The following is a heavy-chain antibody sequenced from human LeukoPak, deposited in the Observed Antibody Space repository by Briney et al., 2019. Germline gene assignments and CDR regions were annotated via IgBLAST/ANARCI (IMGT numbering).Heavy chain of an antibody. Sequence: GGSLRLSCAASGFTFNNYAMNWVRQTPGGRLEWVSFIGISSGPLLYADSVKGRFTISSDNAKASVYLQMNRLRAEDTAVYYCARAKGYTSSYSFDYWGQGILVTVSS. J-gene: IGHJ4*02. CDR1: GFTFNNYA. CDR3: ARAKGYTSSYSFDY. D-gene: IGHD3-10*01. CDR2: IGISSGPL. V-gene: IGHV3-48*04.